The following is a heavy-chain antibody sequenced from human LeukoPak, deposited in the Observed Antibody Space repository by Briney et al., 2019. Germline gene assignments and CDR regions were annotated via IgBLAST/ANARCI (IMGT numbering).Heavy chain of an antibody. V-gene: IGHV1-69*05. D-gene: IGHD2-15*01. Sequence: ASVKVSCKASGGTFSSYAISWVRQAPGQGLEWMGRIIPIFGTANYAQKSQGRVTITTDESTSTAYMELSSLRSEDTAVYYCATDYCSGGSCHDYWGQGTLVTVSS. J-gene: IGHJ4*02. CDR3: ATDYCSGGSCHDY. CDR2: IIPIFGTA. CDR1: GGTFSSYA.